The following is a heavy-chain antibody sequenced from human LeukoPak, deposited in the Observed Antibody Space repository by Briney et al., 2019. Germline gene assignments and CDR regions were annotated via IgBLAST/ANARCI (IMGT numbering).Heavy chain of an antibody. J-gene: IGHJ3*02. V-gene: IGHV4-31*03. CDR1: GDSFFSASYY. CDR3: AREGTAHAFDI. Sequence: SQTLSLTCTVSGDSFFSASYYWGWLRQPPGKSLEWIGFIYYSGNTYYSSSLRSRISISIDTSNNQFSLSLSSVTVADTAVYYCAREGTAHAFDIWGRGTMVTVSS. D-gene: IGHD3-10*01. CDR2: IYYSGNT.